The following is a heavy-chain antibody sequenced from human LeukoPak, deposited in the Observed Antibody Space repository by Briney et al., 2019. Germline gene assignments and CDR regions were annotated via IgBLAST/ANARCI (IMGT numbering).Heavy chain of an antibody. V-gene: IGHV1-18*04. D-gene: IGHD1-26*01. J-gene: IGHJ4*01. CDR3: ARDSGWELRHLFFDE. CDR1: GYTFRSYS. Sequence: ASVTVSCKASGYTFRSYSMTWVRLAPGQGIDWMGWISPSNGDTRYAQKVQDRVTMTTETVTTTVYMELRSLTSDDTATYYCARDSGWELRHLFFDEWGQEPWSPSPQ. CDR2: ISPSNGDT.